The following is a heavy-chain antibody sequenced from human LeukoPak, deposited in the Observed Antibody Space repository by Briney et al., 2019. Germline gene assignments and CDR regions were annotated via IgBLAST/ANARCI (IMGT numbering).Heavy chain of an antibody. CDR2: ISGSGGST. CDR3: AKGLLLWFGESYFDY. CDR1: GFTFSSYA. Sequence: GGSLRLSCAASGFTFSSYAMSWVRQAPGKGLEWVSAISGSGGSTYYADSVKGRFTISRGNSKNTLYLQMNSLRAEDTAVYYCAKGLLLWFGESYFDYWGQGTLVTVSS. D-gene: IGHD3-10*01. J-gene: IGHJ4*02. V-gene: IGHV3-23*01.